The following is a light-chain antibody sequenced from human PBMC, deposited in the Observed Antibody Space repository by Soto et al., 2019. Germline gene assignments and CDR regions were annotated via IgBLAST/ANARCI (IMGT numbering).Light chain of an antibody. V-gene: IGKV4-1*01. Sequence: DIVMTQSPDSLAVSLGERATINCKSSQSVLSSSNDKNSLAWYQQKPGQAPQMIIYWASIRESGVPDRFSGSESGTDFTLTISSLQAEDVAIYYCQQYYSAPFTFGPGTNVEIK. J-gene: IGKJ3*01. CDR3: QQYYSAPFT. CDR1: QSVLSSSNDKNS. CDR2: WAS.